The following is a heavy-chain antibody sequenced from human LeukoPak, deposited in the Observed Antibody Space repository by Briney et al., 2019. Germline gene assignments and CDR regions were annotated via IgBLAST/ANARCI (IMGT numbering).Heavy chain of an antibody. D-gene: IGHD3-10*01. CDR2: ISGSGGTT. V-gene: IGHV3-23*01. J-gene: IGHJ6*03. CDR3: AKSPYFYNSGRYVDV. Sequence: GGSLRLSCVPSGFTFSSFAMTWVRQAPGKGLEWVSSISGSGGTTYYADSIKGRFTISRDSSKNMLYLQMNRLRAEDTAAYYCAKSPYFYNSGRYVDVWGKGTTVTVSS. CDR1: GFTFSSFA.